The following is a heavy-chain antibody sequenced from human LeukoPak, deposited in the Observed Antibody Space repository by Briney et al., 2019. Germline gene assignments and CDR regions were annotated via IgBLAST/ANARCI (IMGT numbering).Heavy chain of an antibody. J-gene: IGHJ5*02. CDR2: IYYSGST. D-gene: IGHD1-1*01. Sequence: SETLSLTCTVSGDSISSYYRSWIRQPPGKGLEWIGYIYYSGSTNYNPSLKSRVTISVDTSKNQFSLKLSSVTAADTAVYYCARYKSVADSFDPWGQGTLVTVSS. CDR1: GDSISSYY. CDR3: ARYKSVADSFDP. V-gene: IGHV4-59*01.